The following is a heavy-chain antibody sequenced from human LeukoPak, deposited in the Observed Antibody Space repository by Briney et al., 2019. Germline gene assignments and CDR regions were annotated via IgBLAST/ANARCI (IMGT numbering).Heavy chain of an antibody. CDR3: AKTGGAASSSWYTHFIDY. CDR2: ISGSGGST. J-gene: IGHJ4*02. Sequence: PGGSLRLSCAASGFTFSSYAMSWVRQAPGKGLEWVSAISGSGGSTYYADSVKGRFTISRDSSKNTLYLQMNSLRAEDTAVYYCAKTGGAASSSWYTHFIDYWGQGTLVTVSS. V-gene: IGHV3-23*01. D-gene: IGHD6-13*01. CDR1: GFTFSSYA.